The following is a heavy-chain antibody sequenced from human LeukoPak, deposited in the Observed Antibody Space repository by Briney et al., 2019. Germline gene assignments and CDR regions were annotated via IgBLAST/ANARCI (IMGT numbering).Heavy chain of an antibody. CDR2: ISGSGGST. CDR3: AKDEGYYYGSGVDY. J-gene: IGHJ4*02. V-gene: IGHV3-23*01. D-gene: IGHD3-10*01. CDR1: GFTFSSYA. Sequence: PGGSLSLSCAASGFTFSSYAMSWVRRAPGKGLEWVSAISGSGGSTYYADSVKGRFTISRDNSKNTLYLQMNSLRAEDTAVYYCAKDEGYYYGSGVDYWGQGTLVTVSS.